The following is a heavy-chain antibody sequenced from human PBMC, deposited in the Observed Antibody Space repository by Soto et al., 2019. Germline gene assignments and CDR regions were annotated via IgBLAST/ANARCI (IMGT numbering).Heavy chain of an antibody. J-gene: IGHJ6*02. D-gene: IGHD3-10*01. CDR3: ARHSPPFFYGSGPWDV. CDR2: IYSSGST. Sequence: SETLSLTCTLSRDSISNSYWSWIRQSPGKALEWIGYIYSSGSTNYNPSLKSRVTISLDTSKNHFSLKLSSLIAADTAVYYCARHSPPFFYGSGPWDVWGQGTTVTVS. V-gene: IGHV4-59*08. CDR1: RDSISNSY.